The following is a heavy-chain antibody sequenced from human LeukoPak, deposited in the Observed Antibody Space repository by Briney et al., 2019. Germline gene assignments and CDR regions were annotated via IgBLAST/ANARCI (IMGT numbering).Heavy chain of an antibody. Sequence: ASVKVSCKASGGTFSSYAISWVRQAPGQGLEWMGWIGAYNGNTNYAQKLQGRVTMTTDTSTSTAYMELRSLRSDDTAVYYCARGLMWYGSGSSYYMDVWGKGTTVTISS. D-gene: IGHD3-10*01. J-gene: IGHJ6*03. CDR3: ARGLMWYGSGSSYYMDV. CDR2: IGAYNGNT. V-gene: IGHV1-18*01. CDR1: GGTFSSYA.